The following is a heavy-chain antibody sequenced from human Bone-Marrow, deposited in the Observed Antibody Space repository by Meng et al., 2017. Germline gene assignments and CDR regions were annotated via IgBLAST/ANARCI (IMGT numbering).Heavy chain of an antibody. V-gene: IGHV5-51*01. Sequence: GGLLRPSCKGSGYSFTSYWIGWVRQMPGKGLEWMGIIYPGYADTRYSPSFQGQVTIPADKSISTAYLQWSSLKASDTAMYYCARTRDYWSGYYIIDYWGQGTLVTVSS. CDR1: GYSFTSYW. CDR3: ARTRDYWSGYYIIDY. D-gene: IGHD3-3*01. CDR2: IYPGYADT. J-gene: IGHJ4*02.